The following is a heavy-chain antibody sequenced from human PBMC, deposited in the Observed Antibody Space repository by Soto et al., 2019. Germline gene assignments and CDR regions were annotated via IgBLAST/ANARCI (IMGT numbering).Heavy chain of an antibody. CDR3: ASAGNNVLRYFDWLLPFDY. V-gene: IGHV3-21*01. J-gene: IGHJ4*02. CDR1: GFTFSSYS. Sequence: GSLRLSCAASGFTFSSYSMNWVRQAPGKGLEWVSSISSSSSYIYYADSVKGRFTISRDNAKNSLYLQMNSLRAEDTAVYYCASAGNNVLRYFDWLLPFDYWGQGTLVTVSS. D-gene: IGHD3-9*01. CDR2: ISSSSSYI.